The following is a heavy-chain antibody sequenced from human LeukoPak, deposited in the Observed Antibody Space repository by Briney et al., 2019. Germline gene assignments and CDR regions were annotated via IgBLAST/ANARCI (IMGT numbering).Heavy chain of an antibody. D-gene: IGHD1-26*01. Sequence: GGSLRLSCAASGFAFNFYAMSWVRQAPGKGLQWVSTINANGINTYYADSVRGRFTISRDNSKDTLYLQLNSLRAEDTAVYYCARDRPVGTFDYWGQGTLVTVSS. V-gene: IGHV3-23*01. CDR2: INANGINT. J-gene: IGHJ4*02. CDR3: ARDRPVGTFDY. CDR1: GFAFNFYA.